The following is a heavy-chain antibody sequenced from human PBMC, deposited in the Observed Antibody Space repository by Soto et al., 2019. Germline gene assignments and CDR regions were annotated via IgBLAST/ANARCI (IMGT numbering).Heavy chain of an antibody. J-gene: IGHJ6*02. V-gene: IGHV1-24*01. CDR1: GYTLTELS. CDR3: AAGGRHCISTSCYDYYYYYGMDV. Sequence: ASVKVSCKVSGYTLTELSMHWVRQAPGKGLEWMGGFDPEDGETIYAQKFQGRVTMTEDTSTDTAYMELSSLRSEDTAVYYCAAGGRHCISTSCYDYYYYYGMDVWGQGTTVTVS. CDR2: FDPEDGET. D-gene: IGHD2-2*01.